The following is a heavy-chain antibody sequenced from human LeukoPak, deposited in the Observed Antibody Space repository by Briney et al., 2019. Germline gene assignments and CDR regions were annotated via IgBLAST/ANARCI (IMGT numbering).Heavy chain of an antibody. V-gene: IGHV3-21*01. J-gene: IGHJ4*02. Sequence: GGSLRLSCAASGFTFSTYNMNWVRQAPGKGLEWVSSISTSSIYIYYADSVKGRFTISRDNAKNSLFLQMNSLRAEDTAIYYCARDSLTLIVGRQRRGLDYWGQGTLVTVSS. D-gene: IGHD3-22*01. CDR2: ISTSSIYI. CDR3: ARDSLTLIVGRQRRGLDY. CDR1: GFTFSTYN.